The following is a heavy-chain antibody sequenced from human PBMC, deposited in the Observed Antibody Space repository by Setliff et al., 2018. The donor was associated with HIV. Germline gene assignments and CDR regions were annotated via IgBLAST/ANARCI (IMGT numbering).Heavy chain of an antibody. CDR3: ARDPGYSTSWYYFDY. CDR1: GYTFTSYY. V-gene: IGHV1-46*03. D-gene: IGHD6-13*01. Sequence: ASVKVSCKASGYTFTSYYMHWVRQAPGQGLEWIGIINPSGGSTSYAQRCQGRVTMTRDTSTSTVYMELSSLRSEDTAVYYCARDPGYSTSWYYFDYWGQGTLVTVSS. CDR2: INPSGGST. J-gene: IGHJ4*02.